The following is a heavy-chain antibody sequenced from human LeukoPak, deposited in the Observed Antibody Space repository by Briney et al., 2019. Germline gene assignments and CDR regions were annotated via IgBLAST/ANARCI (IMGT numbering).Heavy chain of an antibody. D-gene: IGHD2-15*01. V-gene: IGHV3-66*01. J-gene: IGHJ4*02. CDR3: ARGDRAASGFDY. CDR2: IYSGGRT. Sequence: SGGSLRLSCAASGFSVSSNYMNWVRQAPGKGLEWVSVIYSGGRTYYADSVKGRFIISRDNSKNTLYPQMNSLRAEDTAVYYCARGDRAASGFDYWGQGTLVTVSS. CDR1: GFSVSSNY.